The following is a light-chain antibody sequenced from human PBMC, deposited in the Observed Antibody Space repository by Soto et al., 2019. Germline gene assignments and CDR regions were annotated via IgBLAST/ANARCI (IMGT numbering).Light chain of an antibody. CDR2: AAS. V-gene: IGKV1-27*01. Sequence: DIQMTQSPSSLSAFVGDRVTITCRASQDIGNFLAWYQHKPGKVPKLLIYAASTLQSGVPSRFSGSGSGTDFTLTISSLQPEDVATYYGQKCKVAPFTFGGGTKVEIK. CDR1: QDIGNF. J-gene: IGKJ4*01. CDR3: QKCKVAPFT.